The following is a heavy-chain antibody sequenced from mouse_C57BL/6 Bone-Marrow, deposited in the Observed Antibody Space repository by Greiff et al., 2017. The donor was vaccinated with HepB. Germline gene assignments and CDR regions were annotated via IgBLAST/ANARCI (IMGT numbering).Heavy chain of an antibody. J-gene: IGHJ3*01. CDR1: GYNFLNYW. Sequence: QVQLQQSGAELAKPGASVKMSCRASGYNFLNYWIHWIKQRPGQGLEWIGYINPTTTSTKYNQKFQDKATLTADKSSSTAYIQLSSLTSEDSAVYYCARRGGDGPAWFAHWGQGTLVTVSA. CDR2: INPTTTST. V-gene: IGHV1-7*01. D-gene: IGHD2-3*01. CDR3: ARRGGDGPAWFAH.